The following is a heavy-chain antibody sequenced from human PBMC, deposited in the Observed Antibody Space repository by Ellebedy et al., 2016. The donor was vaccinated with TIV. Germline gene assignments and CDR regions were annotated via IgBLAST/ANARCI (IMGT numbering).Heavy chain of an antibody. J-gene: IGHJ4*02. D-gene: IGHD3-22*01. CDR3: ARSPYESGY. CDR2: ISWNSGSI. CDR1: GFTFDDYA. Sequence: GGSLRLSCTASGFTFDDYAMHWVRQAPGKGLEWVSGISWNSGSIGYADSVKGRFTISRDNAKNSLYLQMNSLRDEDTAVYYCARSPYESGYWGQGTLVTVSS. V-gene: IGHV3-9*01.